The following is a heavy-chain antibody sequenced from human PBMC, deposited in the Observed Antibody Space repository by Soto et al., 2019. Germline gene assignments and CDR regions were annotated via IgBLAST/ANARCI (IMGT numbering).Heavy chain of an antibody. CDR1: GGTFSSYA. V-gene: IGHV1-69*13. CDR2: IIPIFGTA. Sequence: SVKVSCKASGGTFSSYAISWVRQAPGQGLEWMGGIIPIFGTANYAQKFQGRVTITADESTSTAYMELSSLRSEDTAVYYCAREPRGVVVVPAAMGWLDPWGQGTLVTVYS. D-gene: IGHD2-2*01. CDR3: AREPRGVVVVPAAMGWLDP. J-gene: IGHJ5*02.